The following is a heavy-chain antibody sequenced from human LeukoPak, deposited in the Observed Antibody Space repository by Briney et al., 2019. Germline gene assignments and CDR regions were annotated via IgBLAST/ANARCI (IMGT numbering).Heavy chain of an antibody. CDR2: INPNSGGT. CDR1: GYTFIGYY. Sequence: ASVKVSCKASGYTFIGYYMHWVRQAPGQGLEWMGWINPNSGGTDYAQKFQGRVTMTRDMSISTAYMELIRLRSDDTAVSYCAREGESTADAFDIWGQGTKVTVSS. D-gene: IGHD2-8*02. J-gene: IGHJ3*02. V-gene: IGHV1-2*02. CDR3: AREGESTADAFDI.